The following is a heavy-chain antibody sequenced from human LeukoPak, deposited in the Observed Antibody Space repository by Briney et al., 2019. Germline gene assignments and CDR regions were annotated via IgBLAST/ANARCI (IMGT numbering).Heavy chain of an antibody. D-gene: IGHD3-10*01. Sequence: GGSLRLSCAASGFTFSIYDMSWVRQAPGKGLEWISYIDGGGRTIYHADSVEGRFTISRDNAKNSLYLQMNSLRAEDTAFYYCARKNYGDYWGQGTLVTLSS. J-gene: IGHJ4*02. CDR3: ARKNYGDY. V-gene: IGHV3-48*03. CDR2: IDGGGRTI. CDR1: GFTFSIYD.